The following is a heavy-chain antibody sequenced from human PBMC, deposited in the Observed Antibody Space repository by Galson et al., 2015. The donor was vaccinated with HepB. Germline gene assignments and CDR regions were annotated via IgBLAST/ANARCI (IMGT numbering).Heavy chain of an antibody. CDR2: IKSKRDGGTT. CDR1: GLSFSNAW. J-gene: IGHJ2*01. Sequence: SLRLSCAASGLSFSNAWMRWVRQAPGKGLEWVGVIKSKRDGGTTDLAAPVKGRFTISRDDSKNMMYPQMDSLKTEDTAMYYCATDHGGYSGYDGYFDLWGPGTLVTVSS. V-gene: IGHV3-15*01. D-gene: IGHD5-12*01. CDR3: ATDHGGYSGYDGYFDL.